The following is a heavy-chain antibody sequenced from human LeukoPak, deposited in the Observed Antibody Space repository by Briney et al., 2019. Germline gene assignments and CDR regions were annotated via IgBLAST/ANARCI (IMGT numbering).Heavy chain of an antibody. Sequence: SETLSLTCTVSGGSISSGSYYWSWIRQPAGKGLEWIGRIYTSGSTNCNPSLKSRVTISVDTSKNQFSLKLSSVTAADTAVYYCARTNYGTMDWGQGTLVTVSS. CDR2: IYTSGST. V-gene: IGHV4-61*02. D-gene: IGHD4-17*01. J-gene: IGHJ4*02. CDR1: GGSISSGSYY. CDR3: ARTNYGTMD.